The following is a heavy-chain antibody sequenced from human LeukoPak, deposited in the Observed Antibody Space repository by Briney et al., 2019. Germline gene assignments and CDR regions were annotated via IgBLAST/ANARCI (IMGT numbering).Heavy chain of an antibody. V-gene: IGHV3-48*03. D-gene: IGHD6-13*01. CDR3: ARWQQLGTEFDY. J-gene: IGHJ4*02. CDR2: ISSSGSTI. CDR1: GFTFSSYE. Sequence: PGGSLRLSCAASGFTFSSYEMNWVRQAPGKGLEWVSYISSSGSTIYYADSVKGRFTISRDNAKNSLYLQMNSLRAEDTAVYYCARWQQLGTEFDYWGQGTLVTVSS.